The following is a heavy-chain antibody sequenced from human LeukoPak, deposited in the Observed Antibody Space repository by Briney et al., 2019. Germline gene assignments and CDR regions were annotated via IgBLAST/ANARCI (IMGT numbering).Heavy chain of an antibody. CDR3: ARGRRDGYNCDY. CDR1: GGSISSYY. V-gene: IGHV4-59*01. D-gene: IGHD5-24*01. J-gene: IGHJ4*02. Sequence: SETLSLTCTVSGGSISSYYWSWIRQPPGKGLEWIGYIYYSGSTNYNPSLKSRVTISADASKNQFSLKLSSVTAADTAVYYCARGRRDGYNCDYWGQGTLVTVSS. CDR2: IYYSGST.